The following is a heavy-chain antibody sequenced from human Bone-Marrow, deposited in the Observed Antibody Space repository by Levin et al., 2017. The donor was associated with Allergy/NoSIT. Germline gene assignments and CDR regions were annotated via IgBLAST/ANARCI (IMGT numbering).Heavy chain of an antibody. CDR3: ARGGPSTSPTVAPLEFDL. D-gene: IGHD4-23*01. J-gene: IGHJ5*02. CDR2: ISYDGTSD. V-gene: IGHV3-30-3*01. CDR1: GFTFSSYP. Sequence: PGGSLRLSCAASGFTFSSYPMNWVRQAPGKGLEWLAVISYDGTSDYYADSVRGRFTIPRDNFKNTLYLQMNRLRDEDTALYFCARGGPSTSPTVAPLEFDLWGQGTLVTVSS.